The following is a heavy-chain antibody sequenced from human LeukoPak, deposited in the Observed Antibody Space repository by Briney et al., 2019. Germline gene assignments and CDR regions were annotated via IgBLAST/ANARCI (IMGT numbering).Heavy chain of an antibody. CDR3: AREALTCSSTSCYIGRGAFDI. Sequence: GASVKVSCKASGYTFTSFGISWVRQAPGQGLEWMGGIIPIFGTANYAQKFQGRVTITTDESTSTAYMELSSLRSEDTAVYYCAREALTCSSTSCYIGRGAFDIWGQGTMVTVSS. D-gene: IGHD2-2*02. CDR2: IIPIFGTA. V-gene: IGHV1-69*05. CDR1: GYTFTSFG. J-gene: IGHJ3*02.